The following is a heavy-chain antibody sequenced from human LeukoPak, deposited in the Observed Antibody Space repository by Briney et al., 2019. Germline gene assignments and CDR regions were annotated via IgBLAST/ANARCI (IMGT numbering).Heavy chain of an antibody. CDR2: INKDGSEI. V-gene: IGHV3-7*01. Sequence: GGSLRLSCAVSGFTFSSYWMTWVRQAPGKGLEWVANINKDGSEIYYGDSAKGRFTISRDNAKNSLYLQMNSLRAEDTAVYYCARPYYYSSGSLPYWGQGTLVTVSS. J-gene: IGHJ4*02. CDR3: ARPYYYSSGSLPY. CDR1: GFTFSSYW. D-gene: IGHD3-10*01.